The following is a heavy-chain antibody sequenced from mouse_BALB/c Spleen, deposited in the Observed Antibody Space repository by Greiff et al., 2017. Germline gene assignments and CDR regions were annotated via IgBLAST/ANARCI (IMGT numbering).Heavy chain of an antibody. D-gene: IGHD2-4*01. CDR3: ARSGGYDYDGDAMDY. CDR1: GYAFTNYL. CDR2: INPGSGGT. J-gene: IGHJ4*01. Sequence: QVQLQQSGAELVRPGTSVKVSCKASGYAFTNYLIEWVKQRPGQGLEWIGVINPGSGGTNYNEKFKGKATLTADKSSSTAYMQLSSLTSDDSAVYFCARSGGYDYDGDAMDYWGQGTSVTVSS. V-gene: IGHV1-54*01.